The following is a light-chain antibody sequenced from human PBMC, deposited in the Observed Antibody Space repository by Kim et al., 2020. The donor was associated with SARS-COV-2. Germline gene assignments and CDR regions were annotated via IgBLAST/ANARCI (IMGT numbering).Light chain of an antibody. CDR2: AAS. CDR1: QGISSF. Sequence: AIRMTQSPSSFSASTGDRVTITCRASQGISSFLAWYQQKPGKAPKLLIYAASTLQSGVPSRFSGSGSGTDFTLTIGSLQSEDFATYYCQQYYSFPWTFGQGTKVEIK. V-gene: IGKV1-8*01. CDR3: QQYYSFPWT. J-gene: IGKJ1*01.